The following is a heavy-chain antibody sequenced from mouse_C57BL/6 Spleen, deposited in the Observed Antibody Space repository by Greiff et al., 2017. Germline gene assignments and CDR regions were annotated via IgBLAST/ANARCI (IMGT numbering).Heavy chain of an antibody. V-gene: IGHV1-76*01. CDR1: GYTFTDYY. Sequence: QVQLQQSGAELVRPGASVKLSCKASGYTFTDYYINWVKQRPGQGLEWIARIYPRSGNTYYNEKFKGKATLTAEKSSSTAYMQLSSLTSEDSDVYVCERLDGNNAWFAYWGQGTLVTVSA. CDR3: ERLDGNNAWFAY. CDR2: IYPRSGNT. J-gene: IGHJ3*01. D-gene: IGHD2-1*01.